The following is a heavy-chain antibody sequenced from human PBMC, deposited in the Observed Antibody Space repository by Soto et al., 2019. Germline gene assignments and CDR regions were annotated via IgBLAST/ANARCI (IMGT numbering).Heavy chain of an antibody. Sequence: GASVKVSCKASGYTFTGYYMHWVRQAPGQGLEWMGLINPSGASTSYAQKFEGRVTMTRDTSTSTVYMELSSLRSEDTAVYYCARWMRGSGFLVGFDIWGQGTMVTVSS. D-gene: IGHD3-10*01. CDR3: ARWMRGSGFLVGFDI. CDR1: GYTFTGYY. V-gene: IGHV1-46*01. J-gene: IGHJ3*02. CDR2: INPSGAST.